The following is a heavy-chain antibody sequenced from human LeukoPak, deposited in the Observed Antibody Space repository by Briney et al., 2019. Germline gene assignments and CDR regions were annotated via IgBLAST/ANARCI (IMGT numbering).Heavy chain of an antibody. CDR2: IYYSGST. Sequence: PSETLSLTCTVSGGSITSSSYYWGWIRQPPGKGLEWSGSIYYSGSTYYNSSLKSRVTISVDTSKNQFSLKLSSVTAVDTAVYYCVGGHRGHYYGSGSYHTFDYWGQGTLVTVSS. D-gene: IGHD3-10*01. V-gene: IGHV4-39*01. CDR3: VGGHRGHYYGSGSYHTFDY. CDR1: GGSITSSSYY. J-gene: IGHJ4*02.